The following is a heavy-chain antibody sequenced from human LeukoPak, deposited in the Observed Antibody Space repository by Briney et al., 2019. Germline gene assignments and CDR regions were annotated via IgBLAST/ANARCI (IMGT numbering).Heavy chain of an antibody. V-gene: IGHV3-7*01. D-gene: IGHD3-10*01. CDR1: GFTFSSYW. Sequence: GGSLRLSCAASGFTFSSYWMSWVRQAPGKGLEWVANIKQDGSEKYYVDSVKGRFTISGDNAKNSLYLQMNSLRAEDTAVYYCARGYYGSGSYLDYWGQGTLVTVSS. CDR2: IKQDGSEK. CDR3: ARGYYGSGSYLDY. J-gene: IGHJ4*02.